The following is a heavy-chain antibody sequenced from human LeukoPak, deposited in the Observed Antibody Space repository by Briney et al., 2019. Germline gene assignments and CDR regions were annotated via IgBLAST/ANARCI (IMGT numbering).Heavy chain of an antibody. CDR1: GGTFSSYA. CDR3: ARMYYYDTSDPNWFDP. CDR2: MNPNSGNT. D-gene: IGHD3-22*01. V-gene: IGHV1-8*02. J-gene: IGHJ5*02. Sequence: ASVKVSCKASGGTFSSYAISWVRQATGQGLEWMGWMNPNSGNTGYAQKFQDRVTMTRNTSISTAYMEVSSLRSEDTAVYYCARMYYYDTSDPNWFDPWGQGTLVTVSS.